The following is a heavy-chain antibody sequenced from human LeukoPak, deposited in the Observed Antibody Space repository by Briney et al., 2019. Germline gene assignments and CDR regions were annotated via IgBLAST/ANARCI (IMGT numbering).Heavy chain of an antibody. CDR3: ARGPYGYYYGPGSRNNWFDP. D-gene: IGHD3-10*01. CDR2: INHSGST. Sequence: SETLSLTCAVYGGSFSGYYWSWIRQPPGKGLEWIGEINHSGSTNYNSSLKSRVTISVDTSKNQFSLKLSSVTAADTAVYYCARGPYGYYYGPGSRNNWFDPWGQGTLVTVSS. V-gene: IGHV4-34*01. J-gene: IGHJ5*02. CDR1: GGSFSGYY.